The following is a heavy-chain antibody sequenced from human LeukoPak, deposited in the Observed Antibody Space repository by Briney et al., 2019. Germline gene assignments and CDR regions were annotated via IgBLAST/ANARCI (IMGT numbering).Heavy chain of an antibody. D-gene: IGHD1-1*01. Sequence: GASVKVSCKASGYTFTSYYMHWVRQAPGQGLEWMGIINPSGGSTSYAQKFQGRVTMTRDTSTSTVYMELSSLRSEDTAVYYCARTGGLERLGEHYYYYGMDVWGQGTTVTVSS. CDR2: INPSGGST. CDR1: GYTFTSYY. J-gene: IGHJ6*02. CDR3: ARTGGLERLGEHYYYYGMDV. V-gene: IGHV1-46*01.